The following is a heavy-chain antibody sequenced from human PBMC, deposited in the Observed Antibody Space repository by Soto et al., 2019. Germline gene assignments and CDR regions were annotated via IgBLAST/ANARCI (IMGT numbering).Heavy chain of an antibody. CDR1: GGSISGYY. CDR2: IYYSGTT. J-gene: IGHJ3*02. Sequence: SETLSLTCTVSGGSISGYYWSWIRQAPGKGLEWIGYIYYSGTTNYNPSLKSRVTMSVDTSKNQFSLKLSSVTTADTAVYYCARDVQNYENAFDIWGQGTMVTVSS. D-gene: IGHD3-3*01. CDR3: ARDVQNYENAFDI. V-gene: IGHV4-59*01.